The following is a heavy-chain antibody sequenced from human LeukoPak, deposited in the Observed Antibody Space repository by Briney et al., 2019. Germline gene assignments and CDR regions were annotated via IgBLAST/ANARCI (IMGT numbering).Heavy chain of an antibody. CDR2: INAGNGNT. V-gene: IGHV1-3*01. CDR1: GYTFTGYY. D-gene: IGHD6-19*01. J-gene: IGHJ4*02. Sequence: ASVKVSCKASGYTFTGYYMQWVRQAPGQRLEWMGWINAGNGNTKYSQKFQGRVTITRDTSASTAYMELSSLRSEDTAVYYCYLQWLVRKGIDYWGQGTLVTVSS. CDR3: YLQWLVRKGIDY.